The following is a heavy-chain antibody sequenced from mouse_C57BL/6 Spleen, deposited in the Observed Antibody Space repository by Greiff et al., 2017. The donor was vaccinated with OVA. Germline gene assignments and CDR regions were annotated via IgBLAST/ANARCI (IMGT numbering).Heavy chain of an antibody. D-gene: IGHD1-1*01. CDR2: IDPANGNT. J-gene: IGHJ2*01. V-gene: IGHV14-3*01. CDR3: AFITTVVANFDY. Sequence: EVKLQQSVAELVRPGASVKLSCTASGFNIKNTYMHWVKQRPEQGLEWIGRIDPANGNTKYAPKFQGKATITADTSSNTAYLQLSSLTPEDTAIYYCAFITTVVANFDYWGQGTTLTVSS. CDR1: GFNIKNTY.